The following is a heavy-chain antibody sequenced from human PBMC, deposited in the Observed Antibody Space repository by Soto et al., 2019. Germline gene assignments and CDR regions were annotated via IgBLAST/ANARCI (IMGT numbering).Heavy chain of an antibody. D-gene: IGHD3-22*01. CDR3: TRIFEGSDYFPHLFDF. Sequence: GGSLRLSCAASGFTFSGSAMHWVRQASGKGLEWVGQIRRKAKSYATEYVASVKGRFTISRDDSKNMAYLQMNSLKTEDTAVYYCTRIFEGSDYFPHLFDFWGQGTLVTVSS. CDR1: GFTFSGSA. V-gene: IGHV3-73*01. J-gene: IGHJ4*02. CDR2: IRRKAKSYAT.